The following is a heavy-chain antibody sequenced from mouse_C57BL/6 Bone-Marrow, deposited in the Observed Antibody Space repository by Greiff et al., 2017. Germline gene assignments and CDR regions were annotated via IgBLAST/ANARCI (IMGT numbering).Heavy chain of an antibody. CDR1: GYTFTSYG. CDR3: ARSYYYGSRAWFAY. V-gene: IGHV1-81*01. D-gene: IGHD1-1*01. Sequence: QVQLKESGAELARPGASVKLSCKASGYTFTSYGISWVKQRTGQGLEWFGEIYPRSGNTYYNEKFKGKATLTADKSSSTAYMELRSLTSEDSAVYFCARSYYYGSRAWFAYWGQGTLVTVSA. CDR2: IYPRSGNT. J-gene: IGHJ3*01.